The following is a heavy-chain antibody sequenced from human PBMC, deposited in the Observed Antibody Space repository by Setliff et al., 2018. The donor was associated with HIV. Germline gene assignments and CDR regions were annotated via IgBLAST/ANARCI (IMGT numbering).Heavy chain of an antibody. CDR2: ISSSGSTK. Sequence: GGSLRLSCAASGFTLSSYEMNWVRQAPGKGLEWVSYISSSGSTKYYADSVKGRFTISRDNAKNSLYLQMSSLRVEDTAVYYCATDCAVVGGTGSLDSWGQGTLVTVSS. D-gene: IGHD1-26*01. CDR3: ATDCAVVGGTGSLDS. V-gene: IGHV3-48*03. J-gene: IGHJ4*02. CDR1: GFTLSSYE.